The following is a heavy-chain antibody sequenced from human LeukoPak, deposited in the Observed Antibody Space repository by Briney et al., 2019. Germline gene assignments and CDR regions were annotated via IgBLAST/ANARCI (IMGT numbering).Heavy chain of an antibody. CDR2: IKGDGSDT. Sequence: GSLSLSCAASGFTFSSYWMHWVRQTPGKGLVWVSRIKGDGSDTLYADSVKGRFTISRDNSKNTLYLQTSSLGVDDTAVYYCARASTTVPNLLDYWGQGALVSVSS. J-gene: IGHJ4*02. CDR1: GFTFSSYW. D-gene: IGHD4-17*01. V-gene: IGHV3-74*01. CDR3: ARASTTVPNLLDY.